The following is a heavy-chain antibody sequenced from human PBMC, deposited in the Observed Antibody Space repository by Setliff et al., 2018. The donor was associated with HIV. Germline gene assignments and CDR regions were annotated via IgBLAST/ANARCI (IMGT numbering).Heavy chain of an antibody. CDR2: ISSSGSTI. J-gene: IGHJ4*02. CDR1: GFTFSDYY. CDR3: ARERLRLGECLDY. Sequence: PGGSLRLSCAASGFTFSDYYMSWTRQAPGKGLEWVSYISSSGSTIYYADSVKGRFTISRDNAKNSLYLQMNRLRAEDTAVYYCARERLRLGECLDYWGQGTLVTVSS. V-gene: IGHV3-11*04. D-gene: IGHD3-16*01.